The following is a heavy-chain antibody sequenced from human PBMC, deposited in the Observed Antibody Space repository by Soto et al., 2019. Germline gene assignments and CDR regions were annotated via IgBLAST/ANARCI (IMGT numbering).Heavy chain of an antibody. V-gene: IGHV3-30*18. Sequence: QVQLVESGGGVVQPGRSLRLSCTASGFTFSSYGMHWVRQAPGKGLEWVAVMAYDGRIEYYADSVKGRFTVSRDNSKNTLYLQMNRLRAEDTAVYYCAKESGVGYNLQSYFDYWGQGTLVTVSS. CDR3: AKESGVGYNLQSYFDY. CDR1: GFTFSSYG. J-gene: IGHJ4*02. CDR2: MAYDGRIE. D-gene: IGHD5-12*01.